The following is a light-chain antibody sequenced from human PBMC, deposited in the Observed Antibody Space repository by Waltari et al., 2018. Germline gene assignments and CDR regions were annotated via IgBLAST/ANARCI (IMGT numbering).Light chain of an antibody. Sequence: IVLTQSPGTLSLSPGDRATLSCRASQTVRTTYLAWYQQKPGQAPTLLIYGASSRATGIPDRFSGSGSGTDFSLTISSLEPEDVAVYYCQQYDISPLTFGGGTKVESK. V-gene: IGKV3-20*01. CDR1: QTVRTTY. J-gene: IGKJ4*01. CDR3: QQYDISPLT. CDR2: GAS.